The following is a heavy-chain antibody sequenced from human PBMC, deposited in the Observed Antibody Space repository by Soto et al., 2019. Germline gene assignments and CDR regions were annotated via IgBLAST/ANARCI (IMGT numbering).Heavy chain of an antibody. V-gene: IGHV6-1*01. Sequence: SQTLSLTCAISVDSVSSNSAAWHWIRQSPSRGLEWLGRTYYRSKWYNDYAVSVKSRITINPDTSKNQFSLQLNSVTPEDTAVYYCARDLTGTTYNWFDPWGQGALVTVSS. CDR1: VDSVSSNSAA. CDR3: ARDLTGTTYNWFDP. J-gene: IGHJ5*02. CDR2: TYYRSKWYN. D-gene: IGHD1-7*01.